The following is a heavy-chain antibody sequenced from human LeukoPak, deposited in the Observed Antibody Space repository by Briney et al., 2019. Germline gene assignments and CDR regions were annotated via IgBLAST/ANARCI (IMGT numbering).Heavy chain of an antibody. Sequence: GASVKVSCKASGSTFASYGISWLRQAPGQGLEWVGWVSAHSGNTKYAERVQGRASMTADTSTSTAYMELRSLRSDDTALYYCARVSCGYNCHYAMDVWGQGTTVTVSS. V-gene: IGHV1-18*01. CDR2: VSAHSGNT. J-gene: IGHJ6*02. CDR1: GSTFASYG. CDR3: ARVSCGYNCHYAMDV. D-gene: IGHD5-18*01.